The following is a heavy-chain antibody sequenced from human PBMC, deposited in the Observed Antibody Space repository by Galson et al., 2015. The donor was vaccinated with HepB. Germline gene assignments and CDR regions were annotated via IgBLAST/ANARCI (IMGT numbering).Heavy chain of an antibody. D-gene: IGHD6-13*01. CDR2: INAGNGNT. J-gene: IGHJ6*02. CDR1: GYTFTSYA. CDR3: ARESSSWYVYYYYGMDV. V-gene: IGHV1-3*01. Sequence: SVKVSCKASGYTFTSYAMHWVRQAPGQRLEWMGWINAGNGNTKYSQKFQGRVTITRDTSASTAYMELSSLRSEDTAVYYCARESSSWYVYYYYGMDVWGQGTTVTVSS.